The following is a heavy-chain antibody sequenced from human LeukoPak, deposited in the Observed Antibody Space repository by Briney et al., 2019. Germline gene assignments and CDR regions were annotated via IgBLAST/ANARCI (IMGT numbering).Heavy chain of an antibody. D-gene: IGHD3-22*01. V-gene: IGHV4-39*01. CDR1: GGSISSSSYY. CDR2: IYYSGST. CDR3: ARIGAATYYYDSSGYYTDY. J-gene: IGHJ4*02. Sequence: SETLSLTCTVSGGSISSSSYYWGWIRQPPGKGLEWIGSIYYSGSTYYNPSLKSRVTISVDTSKNQFSLKLSSVSAADTAVYYCARIGAATYYYDSSGYYTDYWGQGTLVTVSS.